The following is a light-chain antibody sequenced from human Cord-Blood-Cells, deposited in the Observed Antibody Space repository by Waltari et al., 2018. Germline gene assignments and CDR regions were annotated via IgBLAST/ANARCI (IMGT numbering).Light chain of an antibody. V-gene: IGLV1-47*01. Sequence: QSVLTQPPSASGTPGQRVTISCSGSSSNIGSNYVYWYQQLLGTAPKLLIYRNNQRPSGVPDRFSGSISGTSASLANSGLRSEGEAYYYWAAWDDSLSGWVFAGGTKQTVL. CDR3: AAWDDSLSGWV. CDR2: RNN. J-gene: IGLJ3*02. CDR1: SSNIGSNY.